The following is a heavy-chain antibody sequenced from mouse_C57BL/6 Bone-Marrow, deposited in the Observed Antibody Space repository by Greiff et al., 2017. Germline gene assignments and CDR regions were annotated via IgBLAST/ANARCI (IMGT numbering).Heavy chain of an antibody. J-gene: IGHJ3*01. D-gene: IGHD2-3*01. CDR2: IWSGGST. CDR3: ARNYDGFPWFAY. V-gene: IGHV2-2*01. Sequence: VQLQESGPGLVQPSPSLSITCTVSGFSLTSYCVHWVRQSPGKGLEWLGVIWSGGSTDYNAAFISRLSISKDNSKSQVFFKMNSLQADDTAIYDGARNYDGFPWFAYWGQGTLVTVSA. CDR1: GFSLTSYC.